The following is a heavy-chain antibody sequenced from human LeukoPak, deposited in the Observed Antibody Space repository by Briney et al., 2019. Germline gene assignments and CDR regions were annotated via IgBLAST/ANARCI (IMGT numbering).Heavy chain of an antibody. Sequence: SETLSLTCTVSGGSISSYYWSWIRQPPGKGLEWIGYIYYSGSTNYNPSLKSRVTISVDTSKIQFSLKLSSVTAADTAVYYCAREYIAAAGTTGFDPWGQGTLVTVSS. D-gene: IGHD6-13*01. CDR2: IYYSGST. CDR3: AREYIAAAGTTGFDP. J-gene: IGHJ5*02. CDR1: GGSISSYY. V-gene: IGHV4-59*01.